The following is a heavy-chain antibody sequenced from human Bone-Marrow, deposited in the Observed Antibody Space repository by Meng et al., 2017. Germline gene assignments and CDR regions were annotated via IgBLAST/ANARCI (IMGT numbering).Heavy chain of an antibody. CDR3: ARRTGPPGRYFDY. CDR1: GGSISSTSDY. Sequence: QLQLQESGPGLVKPSETLSLTCTVSGGSISSTSDYWGWIRQPPGKGLEWIGSFFHTGSTYYNPSLKSRVTISVDTSKNQFSLKMRSVTAADTALYYCARRTGPPGRYFDYWGQGTLVTVSS. V-gene: IGHV4-39*01. CDR2: FFHTGST. D-gene: IGHD3-10*01. J-gene: IGHJ4*02.